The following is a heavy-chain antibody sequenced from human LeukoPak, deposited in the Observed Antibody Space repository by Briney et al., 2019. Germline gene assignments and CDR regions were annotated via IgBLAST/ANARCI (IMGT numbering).Heavy chain of an antibody. J-gene: IGHJ4*02. CDR3: ARDRGSSGWYEFDY. CDR1: GFTSSSSW. V-gene: IGHV3-7*01. CDR2: IKQDGSEK. D-gene: IGHD6-19*01. Sequence: GGSLRLSCAASGFTSSSSWMSWVRQAPGEGREWVANIKQDGSEKYYVDSVKGRFTISRDNAKNSLYLQMNSLRAEDTAVYYCARDRGSSGWYEFDYWGQGTLVTVSS.